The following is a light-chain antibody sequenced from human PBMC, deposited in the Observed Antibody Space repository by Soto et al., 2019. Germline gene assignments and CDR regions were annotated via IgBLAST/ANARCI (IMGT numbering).Light chain of an antibody. Sequence: EIVLIQSPSTLSLSPGERATLSCRASQSVSSYLAWYQQKPGQAPRLLIYDASTRATGIPARFSGSGSGTDFTLTISSLEPEDFAVYYCQQRTNKFWTFGQGTKVDIK. J-gene: IGKJ1*01. CDR2: DAS. CDR1: QSVSSY. V-gene: IGKV3-11*01. CDR3: QQRTNKFWT.